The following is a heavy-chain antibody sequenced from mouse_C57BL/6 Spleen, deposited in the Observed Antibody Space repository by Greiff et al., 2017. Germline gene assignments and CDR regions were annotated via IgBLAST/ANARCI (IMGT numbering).Heavy chain of an antibody. V-gene: IGHV1-55*01. D-gene: IGHD2-3*01. CDR3: ARGANYDGYYEPPFDY. CDR1: GYTFTSYW. CDR2: IYPGSGST. Sequence: QVQLKEPGAELVKPGASVKMSCKASGYTFTSYWITWVKQRPGQGLEWIGDIYPGSGSTNYNEKFKSKATLTVDTSSSTAYMQLSSLTSEDSAVYYCARGANYDGYYEPPFDYWGQGTTLTGSS. J-gene: IGHJ2*01.